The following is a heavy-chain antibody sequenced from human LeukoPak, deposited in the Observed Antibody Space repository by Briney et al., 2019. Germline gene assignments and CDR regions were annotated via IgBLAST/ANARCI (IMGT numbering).Heavy chain of an antibody. J-gene: IGHJ6*02. Sequence: SQTLSLTCVISGDSVSSNSAAWNWIRQSPSRGLEWLGRTYYRSKWYNDYAVSVKSRITINPDTSKNQFSLQLNSVTPEDTAVYYCAREGSYGSGWYWDYCMDVWGQGTTVTVSS. CDR3: AREGSYGSGWYWDYCMDV. D-gene: IGHD6-19*01. V-gene: IGHV6-1*01. CDR2: TYYRSKWYN. CDR1: GDSVSSNSAA.